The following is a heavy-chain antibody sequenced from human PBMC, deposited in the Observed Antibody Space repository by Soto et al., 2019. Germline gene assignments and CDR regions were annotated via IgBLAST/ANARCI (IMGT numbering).Heavy chain of an antibody. J-gene: IGHJ4*02. CDR2: IWYDGSNK. D-gene: IGHD4-4*01. V-gene: IGHV3-33*01. Sequence: QVKLVESGGGVVQPGRSLRLSCAASGFTFSNYGMHWVRQAPGKGLEWVAVIWYDGSNKNYADSVKGRFTISRDNSKNTLYLQMNSPRAEDTAVYYCARVTYYSGNSFHYFDYWGQGTLVTVSS. CDR3: ARVTYYSGNSFHYFDY. CDR1: GFTFSNYG.